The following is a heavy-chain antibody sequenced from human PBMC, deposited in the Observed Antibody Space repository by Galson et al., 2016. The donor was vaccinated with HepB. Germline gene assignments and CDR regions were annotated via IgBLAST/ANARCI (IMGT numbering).Heavy chain of an antibody. CDR1: GLTVTANY. CDR3: SRGMGQWEFQGRWFDP. Sequence: SLRLSCAASGLTVTANYMSWVRQAPGKGLEWVSVIYKGGITFYADSVKGRFTISRDSVKNTLNLEMNSLRVDDTAVYYCSRGMGQWEFQGRWFDPWGQGTLVTVSS. V-gene: IGHV3-53*01. CDR2: IYKGGIT. D-gene: IGHD1-26*01. J-gene: IGHJ5*02.